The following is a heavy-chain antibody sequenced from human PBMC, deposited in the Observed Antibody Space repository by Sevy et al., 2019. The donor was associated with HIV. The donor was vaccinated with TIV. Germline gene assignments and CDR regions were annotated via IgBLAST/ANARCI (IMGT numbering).Heavy chain of an antibody. V-gene: IGHV3-9*01. CDR3: AKDIEQQLSLGYYGMDV. D-gene: IGHD6-13*01. Sequence: GGSLRLSCAASGFTFDDYAMHWVRQVPGKGLEWVSGISWNSGSIGYVDSVKGRFTISRDNAKNSLYLQMNSLRPEDTALYYCAKDIEQQLSLGYYGMDVWGQGTTVTVSS. J-gene: IGHJ6*02. CDR1: GFTFDDYA. CDR2: ISWNSGSI.